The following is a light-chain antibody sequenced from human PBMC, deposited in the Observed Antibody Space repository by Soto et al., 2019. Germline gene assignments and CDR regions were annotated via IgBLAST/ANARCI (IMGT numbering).Light chain of an antibody. CDR3: AAWDDSLSGVV. J-gene: IGLJ2*01. CDR1: SSNIGSNY. Sequence: HSVLTQPPSASGTPGQRVTISCSGSSSNIGSNYVYWYQQLPGTAPKLLIYRNSQRPSGVPDRFSGSKSGTSASLAISGLRSEDEGDYYCAAWDDSLSGVVFGGGTQLTVL. V-gene: IGLV1-47*01. CDR2: RNS.